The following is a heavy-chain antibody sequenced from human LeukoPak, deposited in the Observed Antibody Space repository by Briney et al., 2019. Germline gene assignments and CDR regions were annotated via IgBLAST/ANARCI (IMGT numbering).Heavy chain of an antibody. J-gene: IGHJ5*02. V-gene: IGHV3-23*01. CDR2: ISGSGGST. Sequence: GGSLRLSCAASGFTFSSYAMSWVRQAPGKGLEWVSAISGSGGSTYYGDSVKGRFTVSRDNSKDTLYLQINSLRGEDTAVYYCARDPKSYSTGWYNWFDPWGQGTLVTVSS. CDR1: GFTFSSYA. D-gene: IGHD6-19*01. CDR3: ARDPKSYSTGWYNWFDP.